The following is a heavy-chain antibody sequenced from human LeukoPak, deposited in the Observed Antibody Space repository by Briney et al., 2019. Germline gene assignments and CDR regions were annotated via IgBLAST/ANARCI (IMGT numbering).Heavy chain of an antibody. CDR2: IYYSGST. D-gene: IGHD3-22*01. CDR3: ARHFYYDSSGYYAGCFDY. Sequence: PSETLSLTCTVSGGSINTYYWSWIRQPPGKGLEWIGYIYYSGSTSYNPSLKSRVTISVDTSKNQFSLKLSSVTAADTAVYYCARHFYYDSSGYYAGCFDYWGQGTLVTVSS. CDR1: GGSINTYY. V-gene: IGHV4-59*08. J-gene: IGHJ4*02.